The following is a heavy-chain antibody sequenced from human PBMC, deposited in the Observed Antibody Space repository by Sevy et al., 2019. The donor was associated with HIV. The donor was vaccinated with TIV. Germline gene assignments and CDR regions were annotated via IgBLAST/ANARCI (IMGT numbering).Heavy chain of an antibody. CDR1: GGSISSDTYY. V-gene: IGHV4-61*02. CDR2: IFSSWST. D-gene: IGHD3-10*01. Sequence: SETLSRTCTVSGGSISSDTYYWSWIRQPAGKGLEWIGRIFSSWSTNYHPSLKSRFTISVDTSKNQYSLKLSSVTAADTAVYYCAREKARGASGSYYSHYYYYMDVWGKGTTVTVSS. CDR3: AREKARGASGSYYSHYYYYMDV. J-gene: IGHJ6*03.